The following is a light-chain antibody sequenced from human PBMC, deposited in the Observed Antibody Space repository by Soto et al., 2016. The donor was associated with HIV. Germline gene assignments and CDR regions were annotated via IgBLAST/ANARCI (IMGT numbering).Light chain of an antibody. CDR2: QDN. Sequence: SYELTQPPSVSVSPGQTASITCSGDKLGDKYASWYQQKPGQSPVLVLYQDNERPSGIPERFSGSNSGNTATLTISGTQTMDEADYFCQAWDSSTAVFGGGTQLTV. CDR1: KLGDKY. V-gene: IGLV3-1*01. J-gene: IGLJ2*01. CDR3: QAWDSSTAV.